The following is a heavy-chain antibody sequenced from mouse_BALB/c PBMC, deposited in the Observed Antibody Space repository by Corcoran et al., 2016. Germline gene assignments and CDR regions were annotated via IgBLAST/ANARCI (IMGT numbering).Heavy chain of an antibody. V-gene: IGHV1-26*01. J-gene: IGHJ4*01. CDR3: ARADYYYAMDY. Sequence: EVQLQQSGPELVKPGASVKISCKASGYSFTGYYMHWVKQSHVKSLEWIGRINPYNGATSYNQNFKDKASLTVDKSSSTAYMELHSLTSEDSACYDRARADYYYAMDYWGQGTSVTVSS. D-gene: IGHD2-4*01. CDR1: GYSFTGYY. CDR2: INPYNGAT.